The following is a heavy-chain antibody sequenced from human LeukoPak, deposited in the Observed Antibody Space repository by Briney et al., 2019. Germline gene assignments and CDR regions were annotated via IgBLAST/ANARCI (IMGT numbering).Heavy chain of an antibody. J-gene: IGHJ4*02. CDR2: INPSGGGT. CDR1: GYTFINYD. D-gene: IGHD6-13*01. CDR3: ARGYLAAGDY. Sequence: ASVKVSCKASGYTFINYDYNWVRQAPGQGLEWMGIINPSGGGTTYAQKFEGRVTMTRDTSTGTVYMELSSLGSEDTAVYYCARGYLAAGDYWGQGTLVTVSP. V-gene: IGHV1-46*01.